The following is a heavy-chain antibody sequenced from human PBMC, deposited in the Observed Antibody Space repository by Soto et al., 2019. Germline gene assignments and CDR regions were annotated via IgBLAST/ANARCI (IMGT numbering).Heavy chain of an antibody. CDR1: GGSIISYY. Sequence: SETLSLTCPVSGGSIISYYCSWIRQPPGKGLEWIGYIYYSGSANYNPSLKSRVTISVDTSKNQFSLKLSSVTAADTAVYYCARAGAATLSDYWGQGTLVTVSS. V-gene: IGHV4-59*01. D-gene: IGHD2-15*01. CDR2: IYYSGSA. J-gene: IGHJ4*02. CDR3: ARAGAATLSDY.